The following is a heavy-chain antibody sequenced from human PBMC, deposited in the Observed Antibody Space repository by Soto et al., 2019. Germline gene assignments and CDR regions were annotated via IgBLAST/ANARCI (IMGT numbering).Heavy chain of an antibody. D-gene: IGHD2-21*02. V-gene: IGHV3-30*03. CDR1: GFTFSSYG. Sequence: GGSLRLSCAASGFTFSSYGMHWVRQAPGKGLEWVAVISYDGSNEYYADSVKGRFTISRDNSKNTLYLQMNSLRAEDTAVYYCARKMSKWGGDCYYIDYWGQGTLVTVSS. CDR2: ISYDGSNE. J-gene: IGHJ4*02. CDR3: ARKMSKWGGDCYYIDY.